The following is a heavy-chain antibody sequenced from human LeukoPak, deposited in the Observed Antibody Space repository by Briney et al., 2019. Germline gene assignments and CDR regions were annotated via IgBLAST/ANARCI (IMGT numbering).Heavy chain of an antibody. J-gene: IGHJ5*02. D-gene: IGHD6-13*01. CDR2: INPNSGGT. CDR1: GYTLTGYY. V-gene: IGHV1-2*04. Sequence: ASVKVSCEASGYTLTGYYMHWGRQAPGQGLEWMGWINPNSGGTNYAQKFQGWVNMTRDTSISTAYMELSRLRSDDTAVYYCARGGQQLVQYWFDPWGQGTLVTVSS. CDR3: ARGGQQLVQYWFDP.